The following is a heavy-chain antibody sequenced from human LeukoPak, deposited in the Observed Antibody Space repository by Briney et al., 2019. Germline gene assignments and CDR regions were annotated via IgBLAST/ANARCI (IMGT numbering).Heavy chain of an antibody. CDR1: GFTFSSYS. CDR3: ARRSGYLSYYYYYYMDV. CDR2: ISSSSSTI. V-gene: IGHV3-48*04. D-gene: IGHD3-3*01. Sequence: GGSLRLSCAASGFTFSSYSMNWVRQAPGKGLEWVSYISSSSSTIYYADSVKGRFTISRDNAKNSLYLQMNSLRAEDTAVYYCARRSGYLSYYYYYYMDVWGKGTTVTVSS. J-gene: IGHJ6*03.